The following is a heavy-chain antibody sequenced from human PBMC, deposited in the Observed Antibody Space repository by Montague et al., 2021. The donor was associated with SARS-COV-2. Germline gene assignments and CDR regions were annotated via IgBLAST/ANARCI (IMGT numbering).Heavy chain of an antibody. J-gene: IGHJ6*03. V-gene: IGHV4-34*01. CDR3: AGLGDGVVPSPILGVGPYYSYYYMDV. Sequence: SETLSLTCAVHGGSFSTYSWNWIRQPPGKGLEWTGEIHHGGSTNYNPSLKSRVTISADTSKNQFSLKLTSVAAADTAVYYCAGLGDGVVPSPILGVGPYYSYYYMDVWGKGTTVTVSS. CDR1: GGSFSTYS. D-gene: IGHD3-10*01. CDR2: IHHGGST.